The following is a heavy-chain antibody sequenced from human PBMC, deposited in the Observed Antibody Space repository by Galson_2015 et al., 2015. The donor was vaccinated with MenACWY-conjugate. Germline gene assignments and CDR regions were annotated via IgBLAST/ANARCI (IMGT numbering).Heavy chain of an antibody. D-gene: IGHD3-10*01. J-gene: IGHJ4*02. Sequence: SKTSGGTPDYAAPVKGRFTISSDDSKNTLYLQMNSLKTEVTAVYYCTTDRGTMVRGVIIRGGFDYWGQGTLVTVSS. CDR2: SKTSGGTP. V-gene: IGHV3-15*01. CDR3: TTDRGTMVRGVIIRGGFDY.